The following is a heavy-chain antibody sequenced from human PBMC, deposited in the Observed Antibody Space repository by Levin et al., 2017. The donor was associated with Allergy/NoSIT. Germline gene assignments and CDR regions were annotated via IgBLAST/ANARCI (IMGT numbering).Heavy chain of an antibody. Sequence: QAGGSLRLSCAGSGFKFGDYAMHWVRQVPAKGLEWVSGITWNSGNIIYADSLKGRFTISRDNRKNSLYLQVNSLKPDDTALYFCTKDSETRVDTPLVTAFDSWGQGTLVTVSS. J-gene: IGHJ4*02. CDR1: GFKFGDYA. CDR2: ITWNSGNI. V-gene: IGHV3-9*01. CDR3: TKDSETRVDTPLVTAFDS. D-gene: IGHD5-18*01.